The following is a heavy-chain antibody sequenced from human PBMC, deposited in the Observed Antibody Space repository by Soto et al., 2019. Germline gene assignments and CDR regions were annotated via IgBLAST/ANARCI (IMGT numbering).Heavy chain of an antibody. CDR2: IYYSGST. Sequence: PSEILSLTCTVSGVSISSSSYYWGWIRQPPGKGLEWIGSIYYSGSTYYNPSLKSRVTISVDTSKNQFSLKLSSVTAADTAVYYCARPSGSYLYYFDYWGQGTLVTVSS. D-gene: IGHD1-26*01. CDR3: ARPSGSYLYYFDY. CDR1: GVSISSSSYY. V-gene: IGHV4-39*01. J-gene: IGHJ4*02.